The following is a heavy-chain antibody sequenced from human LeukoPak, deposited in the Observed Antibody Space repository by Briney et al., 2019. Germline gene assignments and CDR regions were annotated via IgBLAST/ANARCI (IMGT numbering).Heavy chain of an antibody. CDR1: SGSISSYY. D-gene: IGHD5-18*01. J-gene: IGHJ4*02. CDR3: ARGGYSYSLDY. CDR2: FYYSGST. V-gene: IGHV4-59*01. Sequence: PSETLSLTCSVSSGSISSYYWSWIRQPPGKGLEWIGYFYYSGSTKYNPALKSRVTISVDTTENQSSLKLTSVTAADTAVYYCARGGYSYSLDYWGQGTLVTVPS.